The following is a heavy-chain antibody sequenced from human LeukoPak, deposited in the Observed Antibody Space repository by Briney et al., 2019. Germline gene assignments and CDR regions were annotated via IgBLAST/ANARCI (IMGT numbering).Heavy chain of an antibody. J-gene: IGHJ3*02. CDR3: ARGETSLGGAFDI. Sequence: GGSLRLSCAASGFNLRSYAMHWVRQAPGKGLEHVSAISGDGGTTSYAQSLKGKCTISRDNSKKMAYLQLGGLKTEDMAVYYCARGETSLGGAFDIWGQGKMVTVSP. D-gene: IGHD3-16*01. V-gene: IGHV3-64*01. CDR2: ISGDGGTT. CDR1: GFNLRSYA.